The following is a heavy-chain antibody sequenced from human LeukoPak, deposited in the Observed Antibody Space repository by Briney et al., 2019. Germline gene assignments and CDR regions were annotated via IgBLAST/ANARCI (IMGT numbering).Heavy chain of an antibody. J-gene: IGHJ5*02. CDR3: ARPWGDVSIATWFNP. Sequence: QPGGSLRLSCAASGFTFTTFTMNWVRQGPGKGLEWVSSIDGSGGDTHYADSVKGRFTISRDNSRNTLYLQMNSLRSDDTAVYYCARPWGDVSIATWFNPWGQGTRVTVSS. V-gene: IGHV3-23*01. D-gene: IGHD3-16*01. CDR2: IDGSGGDT. CDR1: GFTFTTFT.